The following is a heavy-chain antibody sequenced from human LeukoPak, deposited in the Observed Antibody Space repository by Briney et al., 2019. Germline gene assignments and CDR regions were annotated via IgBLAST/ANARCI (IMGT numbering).Heavy chain of an antibody. Sequence: GGSLRLSCAASGFTFSSYEMNWVRQAPGKGLEWVSYISSSGTTMYYADSMKGRLTISRNNAKNSLDLQVNSLRAEDTAVYYCARGFGYGFDNWGQGTLVTVSS. CDR2: ISSSGTTM. V-gene: IGHV3-48*03. CDR1: GFTFSSYE. D-gene: IGHD5-18*01. J-gene: IGHJ4*02. CDR3: ARGFGYGFDN.